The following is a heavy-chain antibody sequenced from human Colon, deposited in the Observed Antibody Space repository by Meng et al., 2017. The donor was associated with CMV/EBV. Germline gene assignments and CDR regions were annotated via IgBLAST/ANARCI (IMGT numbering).Heavy chain of an antibody. V-gene: IGHV3-43*01. CDR1: GFSVEDHT. Sequence: LSCTASGFSVEDHTMHWVRRGPWKGLEWVSLITWDGGSTYYADSVKGRFTISRDNSKNSLYLQMNSLTTEDAARYYCVKGKDGYNDHWGQGTLVTVSS. CDR3: VKGKDGYNDH. CDR2: ITWDGGST. D-gene: IGHD5-24*01. J-gene: IGHJ4*02.